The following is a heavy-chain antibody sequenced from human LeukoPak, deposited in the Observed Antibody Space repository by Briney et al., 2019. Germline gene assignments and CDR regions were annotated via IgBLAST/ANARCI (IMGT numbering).Heavy chain of an antibody. CDR2: INHSGST. V-gene: IGHV4-34*01. D-gene: IGHD3-16*01. J-gene: IGHJ6*02. CDR3: ARDYRSTIGGEYGMDV. CDR1: GGSFSGYY. Sequence: SETLSLTCAVYGGSFSGYYWSWIRQPQPTGKGLEWIGEINHSGSTKYNPSLKSRVTISVDTSKNQFSLKLSSVTAADTAVYYCARDYRSTIGGEYGMDVWGQGTTVTVSS.